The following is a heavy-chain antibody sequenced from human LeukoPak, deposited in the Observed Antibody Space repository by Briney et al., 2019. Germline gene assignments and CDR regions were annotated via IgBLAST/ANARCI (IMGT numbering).Heavy chain of an antibody. CDR3: AKGASDYGDYEGQFDY. Sequence: GGSLRLSCAASGFTFSSYGMSWVRQAPGKGLEWVSATNARGDDTYYADSVKGRFTISRDNSKNTLYVQMNTLRAEDTAVYYCAKGASDYGDYEGQFDYWGQGTLVTVSS. CDR2: TNARGDDT. D-gene: IGHD4-17*01. J-gene: IGHJ4*02. CDR1: GFTFSSYG. V-gene: IGHV3-23*01.